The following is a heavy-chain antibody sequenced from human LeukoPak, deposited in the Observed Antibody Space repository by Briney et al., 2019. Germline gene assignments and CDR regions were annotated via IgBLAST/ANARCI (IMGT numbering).Heavy chain of an antibody. D-gene: IGHD3-16*01. CDR2: VNPDGSSV. CDR3: ARGGSYGDY. J-gene: IGHJ4*02. CDR1: GFTFTRYW. V-gene: IGHV3-74*01. Sequence: GGSLRLSCAASGFTFTRYWMHWVRQVPGEGLVWVSRVNPDGSSVTYGDSVKGRFTSSRDNAKNTLYLQMHSLRAEDMAVYYCARGGSYGDYWGQGILVTVSS.